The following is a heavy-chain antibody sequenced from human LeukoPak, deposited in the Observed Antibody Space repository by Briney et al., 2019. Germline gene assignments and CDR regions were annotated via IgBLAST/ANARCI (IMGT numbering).Heavy chain of an antibody. CDR3: ARHPYDSRGYVT. CDR2: IKGDGSEK. CDR1: GFSFSSYW. D-gene: IGHD3-22*01. J-gene: IGHJ5*02. V-gene: IGHV3-7*01. Sequence: GGSLRLSCTASGFSFSSYWMTWVRQAPGKGLEWVANIKGDGSEKYYVDSVKGRFTISRDNAKNSLHLQMNSLRAEDTAVYYCARHPYDSRGYVTWGQGTLVTVSS.